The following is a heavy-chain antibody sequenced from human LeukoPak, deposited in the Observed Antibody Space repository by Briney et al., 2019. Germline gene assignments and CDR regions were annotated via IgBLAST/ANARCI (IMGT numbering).Heavy chain of an antibody. CDR2: ISVGGGDT. J-gene: IGHJ4*02. Sequence: GGSLRLSCEASGFIFSSYVMGWVRQAPGKGLEWVSSISVGGGDTFTADFVKGRFTITRENSKNTLYLQMMGLRVEDTAIYYCAKLNLGEMAYFDSWGQGILVTVSS. CDR1: GFIFSSYV. CDR3: AKLNLGEMAYFDS. V-gene: IGHV3-23*01. D-gene: IGHD2-21*01.